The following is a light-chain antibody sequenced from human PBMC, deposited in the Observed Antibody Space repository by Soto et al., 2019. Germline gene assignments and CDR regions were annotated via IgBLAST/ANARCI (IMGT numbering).Light chain of an antibody. CDR3: QKYNSAPLN. J-gene: IGKJ4*01. Sequence: DIQMTQSPSSLSASVGDRVTITCRACQGISNYLAWYQQKPGKVPKLLIYAASTLQSGVPSRFSGSGSGTDFTLTISSLQPEDVATYYCQKYNSAPLNFGGGTKVEIK. CDR1: QGISNY. CDR2: AAS. V-gene: IGKV1-27*01.